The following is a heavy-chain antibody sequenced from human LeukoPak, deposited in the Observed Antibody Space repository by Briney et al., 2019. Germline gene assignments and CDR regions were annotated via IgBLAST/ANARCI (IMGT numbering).Heavy chain of an antibody. D-gene: IGHD5-18*01. CDR2: IYYSGST. Sequence: PSETLSLTCTVSGGSISSSSYYWGWIRQPPGKGLEWIGSIYYSGSTYYNPSPKSRVTISVDTSKNQFSLKLSSVTAADTAVYYCARQDGYSYGYLFDYWGQGTLVTVSS. V-gene: IGHV4-39*01. CDR1: GGSISSSSYY. CDR3: ARQDGYSYGYLFDY. J-gene: IGHJ4*02.